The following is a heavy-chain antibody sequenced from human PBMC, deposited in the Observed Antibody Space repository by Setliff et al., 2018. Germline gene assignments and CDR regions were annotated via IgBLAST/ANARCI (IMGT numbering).Heavy chain of an antibody. CDR1: GGTFSSYA. CDR2: IIPIFGTA. CDR3: ARAPAYSSTPGSYAFDI. J-gene: IGHJ3*02. Sequence: ASVKVSCKASGGTFSSYAISWVRQAPGQGLEWMGGIIPIFGTANYAQKFQGRVTMTTDTSTSTAYMELRSLRSDDTAVYYCARAPAYSSTPGSYAFDIWGQGTMVTVSS. V-gene: IGHV1-69*05. D-gene: IGHD6-13*01.